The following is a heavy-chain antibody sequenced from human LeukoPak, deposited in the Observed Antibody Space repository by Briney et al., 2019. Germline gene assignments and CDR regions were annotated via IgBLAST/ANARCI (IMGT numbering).Heavy chain of an antibody. Sequence: GGSLRLSCAASGFTFSSYAMSWVRQAPGKGLEWVSAISGSGGSTYYADSVKGRFTISRDNSKNTLYLQMNSLRAEDTAVYYCAKGTLGYCSGGSCLKDAFDIWGQGTMVTVSS. CDR3: AKGTLGYCSGGSCLKDAFDI. D-gene: IGHD2-15*01. CDR1: GFTFSSYA. CDR2: ISGSGGST. J-gene: IGHJ3*02. V-gene: IGHV3-23*01.